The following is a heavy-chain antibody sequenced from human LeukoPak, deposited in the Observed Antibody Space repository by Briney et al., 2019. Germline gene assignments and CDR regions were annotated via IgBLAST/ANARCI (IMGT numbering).Heavy chain of an antibody. V-gene: IGHV4-34*01. CDR3: ARGVGSGSYYKY. D-gene: IGHD1-26*01. CDR2: INKSGDT. CDR1: GGSFSGYY. J-gene: IGHJ4*02. Sequence: SETLSITCAVYGGSFSGYYWSWIRQSPGKGLEWIGEINKSGDTSYNPSLESRVTISVDTSKNQFSLKLTSVTAADTAVYYCARGVGSGSYYKYWGQGTLVTVSS.